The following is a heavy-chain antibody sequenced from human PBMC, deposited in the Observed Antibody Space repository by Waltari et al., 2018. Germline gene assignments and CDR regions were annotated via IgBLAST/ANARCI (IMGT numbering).Heavy chain of an antibody. J-gene: IGHJ5*02. V-gene: IGHV4-34*01. Sequence: QVQLQQWGAGLLKPSETLSLTCAVSGGSFSGYYWSWIRQPPGKGLEWIGEINHSGSTNYNPSLKSRVTISVDTSKNQFSLKLSSVTAADTAVYYCARDQYDYIWGSYRSSWFDPWGQGTLVTVSS. CDR2: INHSGST. D-gene: IGHD3-16*02. CDR3: ARDQYDYIWGSYRSSWFDP. CDR1: GGSFSGYY.